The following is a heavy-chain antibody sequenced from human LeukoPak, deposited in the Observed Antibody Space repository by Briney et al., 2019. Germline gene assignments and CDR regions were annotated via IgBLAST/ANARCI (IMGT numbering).Heavy chain of an antibody. D-gene: IGHD3-22*01. CDR3: ARDRDDSSEY. Sequence: ASVKVSCRASGDTFSSYAISWVRQAPGQGLEWMGRIIPILGIANYAQKFQGRVTITADKSTSTAYMELSSLRSEDTAVYYCARDRDDSSEYWGQGTLVTVSS. CDR2: IIPILGIA. J-gene: IGHJ4*02. CDR1: GDTFSSYA. V-gene: IGHV1-69*04.